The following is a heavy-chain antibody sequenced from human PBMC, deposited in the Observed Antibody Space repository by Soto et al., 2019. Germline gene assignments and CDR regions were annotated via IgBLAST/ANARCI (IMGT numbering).Heavy chain of an antibody. J-gene: IGHJ5*02. Sequence: ASVKVSCKASGGTFSSYAISWVRQAPGQGLEWMGGIIPIFGTANYAQKFQGRVTITADESTSTAYMELSSLRSEDTAVYYCARRGQTYQLLYGWFDPWGQGTLVTVSS. CDR2: IIPIFGTA. CDR1: GGTFSSYA. D-gene: IGHD2-2*02. CDR3: ARRGQTYQLLYGWFDP. V-gene: IGHV1-69*13.